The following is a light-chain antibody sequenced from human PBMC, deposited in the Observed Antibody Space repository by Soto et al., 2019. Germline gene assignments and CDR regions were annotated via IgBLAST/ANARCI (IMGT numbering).Light chain of an antibody. V-gene: IGKV3-20*01. CDR2: GAS. CDR1: QSVSSSY. CDR3: QQYGNTPWT. Sequence: EIVLTQSPGTLSLSPVERATLSCRASQSVSSSYLAWYQQKPGQAPRLLIYGASSRATGIPDRFSGSGSGTDFTLTISRLEPEDVAVFYCQQYGNTPWTFGQGTKVDIK. J-gene: IGKJ1*01.